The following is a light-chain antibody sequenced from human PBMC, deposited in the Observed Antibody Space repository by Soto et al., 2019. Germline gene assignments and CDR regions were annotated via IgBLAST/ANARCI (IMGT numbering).Light chain of an antibody. Sequence: QAVVTQEPSFSVSPGGTVTLTCGLNSGSVSTSYFPSWYQQTPGQAPRTLIYSTNIRSSGVPDRFSGSILGNKAALTITGAQADDESDYYCVLYMSRGIWVFGGGTKVTVL. J-gene: IGLJ3*02. CDR1: SGSVSTSYF. CDR2: STN. CDR3: VLYMSRGIWV. V-gene: IGLV8-61*01.